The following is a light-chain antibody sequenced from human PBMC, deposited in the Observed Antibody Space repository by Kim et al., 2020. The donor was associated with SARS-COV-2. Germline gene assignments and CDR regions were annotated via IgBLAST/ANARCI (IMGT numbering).Light chain of an antibody. CDR3: LQDYDYPLT. V-gene: IGKV1-6*01. CDR2: SAS. J-gene: IGKJ4*01. Sequence: AIQMTQSPSSLSASVGDTVTITCRSSQGIRDDLGWYQQKPGKAPKFLIYSASSLERGVPSRFSGSGFGTEFTLTISSLQPEDFATYYCLQDYDYPLTFGGGTKVEI. CDR1: QGIRDD.